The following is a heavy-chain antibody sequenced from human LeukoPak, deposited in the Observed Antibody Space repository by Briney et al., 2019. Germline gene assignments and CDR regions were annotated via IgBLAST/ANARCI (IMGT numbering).Heavy chain of an antibody. CDR1: GGSITGYY. Sequence: SETLSLTWTVSGGSITGYYWNWIRQPPGKVLEWNGYIYYSGSTNYNPSLKSQVTISVDTSENQFSLKLNSVTAADTAVYYCARQGGVATTFDYWGQGTLVTVSS. CDR3: ARQGGVATTFDY. CDR2: IYYSGST. D-gene: IGHD5-12*01. J-gene: IGHJ4*02. V-gene: IGHV4-59*08.